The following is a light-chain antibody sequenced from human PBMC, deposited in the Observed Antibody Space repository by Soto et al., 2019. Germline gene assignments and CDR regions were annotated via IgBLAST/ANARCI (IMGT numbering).Light chain of an antibody. V-gene: IGKV3-20*01. CDR1: QNITNNY. CDR3: QQHGNSPRT. CDR2: GAS. Sequence: EIVLTQSPGTLSLSPGERATLPCRASQNITNNYVAWYQHKPGQAPRLLIYGASSRATGIPVRFSGSGSGTDFTLPISTLEPEDFAVYYCQQHGNSPRTFGQGTKVDIK. J-gene: IGKJ1*01.